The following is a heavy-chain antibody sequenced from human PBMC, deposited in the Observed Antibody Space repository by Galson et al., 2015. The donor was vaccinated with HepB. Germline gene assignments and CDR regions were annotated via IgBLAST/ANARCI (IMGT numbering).Heavy chain of an antibody. Sequence: SLRLSCAASGFTFSNAWMSWVRQAPGKGLEWVGRIKSKTDGGTTDYAAPVKGRFTISRDDSKNTLYLQMNSLKTEDTAVYYCTTDRAGSGSYSYYFDYWGQGTLVTVSS. V-gene: IGHV3-15*01. CDR2: IKSKTDGGTT. D-gene: IGHD3-10*01. CDR3: TTDRAGSGSYSYYFDY. J-gene: IGHJ4*02. CDR1: GFTFSNAW.